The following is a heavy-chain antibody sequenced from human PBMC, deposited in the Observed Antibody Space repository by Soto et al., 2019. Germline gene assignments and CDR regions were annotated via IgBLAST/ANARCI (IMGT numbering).Heavy chain of an antibody. D-gene: IGHD2-21*01. V-gene: IGHV1-69*01. Sequence: QVQLVQSGAEVKKPGSSVKVSCTAYGGPFSSYAMNWVRQAPGQGLEWMGGIMPIFGTPKYAQKFQGRVTITADESASRVYMEVSSLRAEDTAVYYCASGYCGGECSFPLYYYYGMDGWGQGTTVTVSS. CDR1: GGPFSSYA. CDR3: ASGYCGGECSFPLYYYYGMDG. CDR2: IMPIFGTP. J-gene: IGHJ6*02.